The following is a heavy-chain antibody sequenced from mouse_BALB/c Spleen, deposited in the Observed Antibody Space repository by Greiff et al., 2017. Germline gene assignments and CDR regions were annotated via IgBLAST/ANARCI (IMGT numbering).Heavy chain of an antibody. V-gene: IGHV5-17*02. CDR1: GFTFSSFG. CDR3: ARGRSTMITTPFAY. CDR2: ISSGSSTI. Sequence: EVQGVESGGGLVQPGGSRKLSCAASGFTFSSFGMHWVRQAPEKGLEWVAYISSGSSTIYYADTVKGRFTISRDNPKNTLFLQMTSLRSEDTAMYYCARGRSTMITTPFAYWGQGTLVTVSA. J-gene: IGHJ3*01. D-gene: IGHD2-4*01.